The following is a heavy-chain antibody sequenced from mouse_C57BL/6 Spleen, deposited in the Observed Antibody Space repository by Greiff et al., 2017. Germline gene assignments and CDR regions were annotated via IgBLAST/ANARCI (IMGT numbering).Heavy chain of an antibody. Sequence: EVKVEESGGGLVKPGGSLKLSCAASGFTFSSYAMSWVRQTPEKRLEWVATISDGGSYTYYPDNVKGRFTISRDNAKNNLYLQMSHLKSEDTAMYYCAREKDYEGAMDYWGQGTSVTVSS. J-gene: IGHJ4*01. CDR3: AREKDYEGAMDY. CDR2: ISDGGSYT. D-gene: IGHD2-4*01. CDR1: GFTFSSYA. V-gene: IGHV5-4*01.